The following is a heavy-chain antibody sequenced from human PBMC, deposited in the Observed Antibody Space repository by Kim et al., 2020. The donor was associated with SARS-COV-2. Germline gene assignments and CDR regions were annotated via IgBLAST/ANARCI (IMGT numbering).Heavy chain of an antibody. CDR2: IYYSGST. J-gene: IGHJ4*02. Sequence: SEILSLTCTVSGGSISSSSYYWGWIRQPPGKGLEWIGSIYYSGSTYYNPSLKSRVTISVDTSKNQFSLKLSSVTAADTAVYYCAVGGSSWDYWGQGTLVT. CDR1: GGSISSSSYY. V-gene: IGHV4-39*01. D-gene: IGHD6-6*01. CDR3: AVGGSSWDY.